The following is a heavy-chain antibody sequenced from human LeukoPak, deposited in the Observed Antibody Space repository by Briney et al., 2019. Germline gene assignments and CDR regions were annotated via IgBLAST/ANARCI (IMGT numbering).Heavy chain of an antibody. V-gene: IGHV1-18*01. Sequence: GASVKVPCKASGYTFTNYGITWIREAPGQGPEWLGWISGYNVNAHYAHNVQGRVTLTTDTSTNTAYMELRGLTSDDTAMYYCARVGRGCSSIRCYWEDWFDPWGQGTLVIVSS. CDR3: ARVGRGCSSIRCYWEDWFDP. J-gene: IGHJ5*02. CDR1: GYTFTNYG. D-gene: IGHD2-2*01. CDR2: ISGYNVNA.